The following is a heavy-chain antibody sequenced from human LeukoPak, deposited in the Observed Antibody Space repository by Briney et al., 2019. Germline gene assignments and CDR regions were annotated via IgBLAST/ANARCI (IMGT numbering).Heavy chain of an antibody. D-gene: IGHD6-13*01. Sequence: GGSLRLSCAASGFTFSSYSMNWVRQAPGKGLEWVSSISNGSSYIYYADSVMGRFTISRDNAKNSLYLQMNSLRAEDTAVYYCARGIVAAGNIDFWGQGTLVTVSS. V-gene: IGHV3-21*01. CDR3: ARGIVAAGNIDF. J-gene: IGHJ4*02. CDR1: GFTFSSYS. CDR2: ISNGSSYI.